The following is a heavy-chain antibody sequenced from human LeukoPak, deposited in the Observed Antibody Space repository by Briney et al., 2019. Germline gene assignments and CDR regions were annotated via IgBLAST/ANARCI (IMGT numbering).Heavy chain of an antibody. CDR3: AKSVNSGKTGLVSPFEI. V-gene: IGHV3-30*14. D-gene: IGHD1-26*01. Sequence: GGSLRLACAASGFIFRMYTMRWVRQTPGEGLGWVAAVISFDGRNKYYAESVEGRFTVSSDNSKTTLYRRVNGLTPEDSVVVSCAKSVNSGKTGLVSPFEIWGQGTRVSVSS. J-gene: IGHJ3*02. CDR2: ISFDGRNK. CDR1: GFIFRMYT.